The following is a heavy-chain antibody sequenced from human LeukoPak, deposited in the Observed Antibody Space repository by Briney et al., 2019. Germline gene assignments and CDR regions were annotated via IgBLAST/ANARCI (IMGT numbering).Heavy chain of an antibody. CDR2: ISWNSGSI. V-gene: IGHV3-9*01. D-gene: IGHD6-19*01. CDR1: GFTFDDYA. CDR3: AKDSIGYSNGWYYYDY. J-gene: IGHJ4*02. Sequence: GGSLRLSCAASGFTFDDYAMHWVRQAPGKGLEWVSGISWNSGSIGYADSVKGRFTISRDNAKNSLYLQMNSLRAEDTALYYCAKDSIGYSNGWYYYDYWGQGTLVTVSS.